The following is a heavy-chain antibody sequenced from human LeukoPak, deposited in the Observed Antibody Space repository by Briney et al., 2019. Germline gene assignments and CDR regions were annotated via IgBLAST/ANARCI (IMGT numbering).Heavy chain of an antibody. CDR1: GDSISGSY. D-gene: IGHD3-16*02. J-gene: IGHJ4*02. Sequence: KPSETLSLTCTVSGDSISGSYWSWIRQPPGKGLEWLAYVHSSGITNYNPSFKGRIVISVDTSKNQFSLKLTSVTAADTAVYYCAGHEQLGGSDPLDHWGQGTLVTVSS. CDR3: AGHEQLGGSDPLDH. CDR2: VHSSGIT. V-gene: IGHV4-59*08.